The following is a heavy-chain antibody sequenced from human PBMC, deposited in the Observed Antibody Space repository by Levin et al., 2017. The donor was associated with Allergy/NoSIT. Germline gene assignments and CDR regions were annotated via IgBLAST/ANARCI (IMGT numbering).Heavy chain of an antibody. J-gene: IGHJ4*02. D-gene: IGHD3-10*01. CDR3: ARGRVPNDY. Sequence: GESLKISCAASGFIVSDSYMSWIRQAPGKGLEWVSYISRGNSYTNYLDSVKGRFTISRDNAKNPMYLQMNSLRAEEPAIYYCARGRVPNDYWGQGTLVTVSS. CDR2: ISRGNSYT. V-gene: IGHV3-11*05. CDR1: GFIVSDSY.